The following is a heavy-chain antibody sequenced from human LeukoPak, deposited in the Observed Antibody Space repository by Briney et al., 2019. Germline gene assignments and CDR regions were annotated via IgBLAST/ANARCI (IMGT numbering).Heavy chain of an antibody. D-gene: IGHD5-18*01. Sequence: PSETLSLTCTVSGGSISSYYWSWIRQPPGKGLEWIGHIYYSGSTNYNPSLKSRLTISIDTSKNQFSLRLSSVTAADTAVYYCARVAAGYSYGWGQGTLVTVSS. CDR1: GGSISSYY. CDR2: IYYSGST. V-gene: IGHV4-59*01. CDR3: ARVAAGYSYG. J-gene: IGHJ4*02.